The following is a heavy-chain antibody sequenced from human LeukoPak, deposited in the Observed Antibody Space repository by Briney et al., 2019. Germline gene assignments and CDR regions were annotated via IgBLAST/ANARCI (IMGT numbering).Heavy chain of an antibody. J-gene: IGHJ4*02. Sequence: GGSLRLSCAASGFTFSSYEMNWVRQAPGKGLEWVSYISTSGSNMYYADSVKGRFTISRDNSKNTLYLQMNSLRDEDTAVYYCAKDSTHCSGGSCYGGDYWGQGTLVTASS. CDR3: AKDSTHCSGGSCYGGDY. CDR2: ISTSGSNM. CDR1: GFTFSSYE. D-gene: IGHD2-15*01. V-gene: IGHV3-48*03.